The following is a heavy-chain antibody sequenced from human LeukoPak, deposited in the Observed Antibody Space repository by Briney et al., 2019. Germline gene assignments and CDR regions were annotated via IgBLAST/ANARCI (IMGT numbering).Heavy chain of an antibody. D-gene: IGHD6-6*01. CDR1: GYTFTSYG. J-gene: IGHJ4*02. CDR3: ARDGAPYGSSSPGEYYFDY. V-gene: IGHV1-18*01. Sequence: ASVKVSCKASGYTFTSYGISWVRQAPGQGLEWMGWISAYNGNTNYAQKLQGRVTMTTDTSTSTAYMELRSLRSDDTAVYYCARDGAPYGSSSPGEYYFDYWGQGTLVTVSS. CDR2: ISAYNGNT.